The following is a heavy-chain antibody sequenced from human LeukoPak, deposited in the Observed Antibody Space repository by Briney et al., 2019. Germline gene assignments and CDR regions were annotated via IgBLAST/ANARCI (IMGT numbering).Heavy chain of an antibody. Sequence: GGSLRLSCAASGFTFSSYAMSWVRQAPGKGLEWASAISGSGGSTYYADSVKGRFTISRDNSKNTLYLQMNSLRAEDTAVYYCASLEMATLTSWGQGTLVTVSS. J-gene: IGHJ5*02. D-gene: IGHD5-24*01. V-gene: IGHV3-23*01. CDR1: GFTFSSYA. CDR3: ASLEMATLTS. CDR2: ISGSGGST.